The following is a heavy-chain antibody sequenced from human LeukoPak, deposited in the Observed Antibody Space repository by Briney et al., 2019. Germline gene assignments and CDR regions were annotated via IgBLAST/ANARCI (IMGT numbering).Heavy chain of an antibody. CDR2: IYSGGST. V-gene: IGHV3-53*01. J-gene: IGHJ4*02. D-gene: IGHD3-10*01. CDR1: GFTFSRHW. CDR3: ARAPQVYYGSGRPFDY. Sequence: PGGSLRLSCAASGFTFSRHWMYWVRHAPGKGLEWVSVIYSGGSTYYADSVKGRFTISRDNSKNTLYLQMNSLRAEDTAVYYCARAPQVYYGSGRPFDYWGQGTLVTVSS.